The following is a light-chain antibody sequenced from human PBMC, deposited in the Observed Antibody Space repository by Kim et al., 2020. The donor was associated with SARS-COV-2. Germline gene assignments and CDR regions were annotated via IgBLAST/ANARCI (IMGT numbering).Light chain of an antibody. Sequence: EIEMTQSPSTLSASVGDRATITCRASQSISSWLAWYQQKPGEAPKLLIYKASSLASGVPSRFSGSGSGTEFTLTISSLQPDDFATYYCQQYDSYPCTFGQGTKVDIK. V-gene: IGKV1-5*03. CDR1: QSISSW. CDR3: QQYDSYPCT. J-gene: IGKJ1*01. CDR2: KAS.